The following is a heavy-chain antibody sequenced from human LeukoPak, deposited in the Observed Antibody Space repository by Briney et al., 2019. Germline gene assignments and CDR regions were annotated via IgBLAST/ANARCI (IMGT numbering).Heavy chain of an antibody. CDR1: GYTSTTYG. CDR2: ISVYNGNT. D-gene: IGHD1-26*01. CDR3: ARAPQELRPFDP. Sequence: ASVKVSCKASGYTSTTYGISWVRQAPGQGLEWMGWISVYNGNTNYAQKLQGRVTMTTDTSTSTAYMELRSLRSDDTAVYYCARAPQELRPFDPWGQGTLVTVSS. J-gene: IGHJ5*02. V-gene: IGHV1-18*01.